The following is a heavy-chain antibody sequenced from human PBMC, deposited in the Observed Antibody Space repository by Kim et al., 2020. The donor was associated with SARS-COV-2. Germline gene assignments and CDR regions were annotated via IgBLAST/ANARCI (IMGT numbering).Heavy chain of an antibody. Sequence: YYEDEVEGRFTVSRDNSKNTLSLEMNRLRAEDTAVYYCARLGGSRFGRVDIWGQGTQVTVSA. D-gene: IGHD1-26*01. V-gene: IGHV3-33*01. CDR3: ARLGGSRFGRVDI. J-gene: IGHJ4*02.